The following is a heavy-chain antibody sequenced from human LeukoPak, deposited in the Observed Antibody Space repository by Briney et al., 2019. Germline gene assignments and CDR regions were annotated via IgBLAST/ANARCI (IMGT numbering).Heavy chain of an antibody. D-gene: IGHD5-24*01. Sequence: PGGSLRLSCAAPGFTFSSYWMSWVRQAPGKGLEWVANIKQDGSEKYYVDSVKGRFTISRDNAKNSLYLQMNSLRAEDTAVYYCAREEMATIGGNFDYWGQGTLVTVSS. CDR2: IKQDGSEK. CDR1: GFTFSSYW. CDR3: AREEMATIGGNFDY. J-gene: IGHJ4*02. V-gene: IGHV3-7*01.